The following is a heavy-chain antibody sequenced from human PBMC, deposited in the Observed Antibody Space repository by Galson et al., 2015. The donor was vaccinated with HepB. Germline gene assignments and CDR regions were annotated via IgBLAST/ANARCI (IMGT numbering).Heavy chain of an antibody. CDR3: ARGRGSGYDPFDP. CDR1: GYTFTGYY. D-gene: IGHD5-12*01. V-gene: IGHV1-2*02. Sequence: SVKVSCKASGYTFTGYYMHWVRQAPGQGLEWMGWINPNSGGTNYAQKFQGRVTMTRDTSISTAYMELSRLRSDDTAVYYCARGRGSGYDPFDPWGQGTLVTVSS. CDR2: INPNSGGT. J-gene: IGHJ5*02.